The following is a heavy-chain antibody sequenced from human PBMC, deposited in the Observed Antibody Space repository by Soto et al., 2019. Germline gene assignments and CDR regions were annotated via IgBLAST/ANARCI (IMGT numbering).Heavy chain of an antibody. CDR1: GFTFGSYW. D-gene: IGHD2-2*03. J-gene: IGHJ3*02. CDR3: ARDGYCSSTNCYYAFDI. V-gene: IGHV3-7*05. Sequence: EVQMVESGGGLVQPGGSLRLSCAASGFTFGSYWMSWVRQAPGKGLEWVANIKQDGSEKYYVDSVKGRFTVSRDNAKNSLNLQMNSLRAEDTAVYYCARDGYCSSTNCYYAFDIWGQGTMVTVSS. CDR2: IKQDGSEK.